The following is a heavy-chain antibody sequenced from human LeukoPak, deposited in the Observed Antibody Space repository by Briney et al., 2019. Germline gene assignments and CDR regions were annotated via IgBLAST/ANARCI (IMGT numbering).Heavy chain of an antibody. Sequence: GASVKVSCKASGYTFTSYDINWVRQATGQGLEWMGWMNPNSGNTGYAQKFQGRVTMTRNTSISTAYMELSSLRSEDTAVYYCARGLRGSGIPNFDYWGQGTLVTVSS. CDR3: ARGLRGSGIPNFDY. V-gene: IGHV1-8*01. CDR1: GYTFTSYD. J-gene: IGHJ4*02. CDR2: MNPNSGNT. D-gene: IGHD3-10*01.